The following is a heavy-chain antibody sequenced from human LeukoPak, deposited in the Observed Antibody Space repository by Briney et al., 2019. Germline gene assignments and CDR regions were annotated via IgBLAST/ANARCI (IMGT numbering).Heavy chain of an antibody. Sequence: PGGSLRLSCAGSGFSFSGYWINWVRQAPGRGLEWVANINLDGSEKYYVDSVKGRFTISRDNAKNSLYLQMNSLRAEDTAVYYCARLRAAQTYDYWGQGTLVTVSS. CDR1: GFSFSGYW. CDR3: ARLRAAQTYDY. J-gene: IGHJ4*02. D-gene: IGHD6-13*01. CDR2: INLDGSEK. V-gene: IGHV3-7*04.